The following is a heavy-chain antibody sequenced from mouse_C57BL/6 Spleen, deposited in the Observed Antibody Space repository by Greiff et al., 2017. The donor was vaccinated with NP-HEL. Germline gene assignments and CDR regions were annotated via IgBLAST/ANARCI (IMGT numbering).Heavy chain of an antibody. CDR2: INPNNGGT. CDR3: ARSGYYLYYYAMDY. V-gene: IGHV1-22*01. CDR1: GYTFTDYN. D-gene: IGHD2-3*01. J-gene: IGHJ4*01. Sequence: VQLQQSGPELVKPGASVKMSCKASGYTFTDYNMHWVKQSHGKSLEWIGYINPNNGGTSYNQKFKGKATLTVNKSSSTAYMELRSLTSEDSAVYYCARSGYYLYYYAMDYWGQGTSVTVSS.